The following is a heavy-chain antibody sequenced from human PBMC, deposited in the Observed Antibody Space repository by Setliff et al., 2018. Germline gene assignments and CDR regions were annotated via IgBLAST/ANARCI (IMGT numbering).Heavy chain of an antibody. D-gene: IGHD6-6*01. CDR2: VIPTLLGPA. J-gene: IGHJ6*03. V-gene: IGHV1-69*10. CDR1: GGTFSNYG. CDR3: ARLPARRRYYYYMDV. Sequence: SVKVSCKTSGGTFSNYGFSWVRQAPGQGLEWMGGVIPTLLGPANYAQKFQGRVTITADQSTSTVFMELSSLTSEDTAVYYCARLPARRRYYYYMDVWGGGTAVTVSS.